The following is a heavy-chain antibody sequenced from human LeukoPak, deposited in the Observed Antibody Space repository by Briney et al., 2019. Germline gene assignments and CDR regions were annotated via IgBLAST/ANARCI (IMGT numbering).Heavy chain of an antibody. CDR3: TSHTGTGDAFRPFHI. CDR2: ISRSSSTI. V-gene: IGHV3-48*04. D-gene: IGHD2-21*02. Sequence: GGSLRLSCAASGFTFSSYSMNWDRQAPGKGLEWVSYISRSSSTIYYADSVKGRFTISRDNAKNSLYLQMNSLRAEDTAVYYCTSHTGTGDAFRPFHIWGQGTMVTVSS. J-gene: IGHJ3*02. CDR1: GFTFSSYS.